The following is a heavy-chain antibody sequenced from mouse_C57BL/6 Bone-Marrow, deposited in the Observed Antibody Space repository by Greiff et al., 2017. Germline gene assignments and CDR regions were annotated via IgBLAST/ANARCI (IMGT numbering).Heavy chain of an antibody. V-gene: IGHV1-5*01. CDR1: GYTFTRYW. D-gene: IGHD2-1*01. CDR2: IYPGNSDP. Sequence: EVQLQQSGTVLARPGASVKMSCKTSGYTFTRYWMHWVKQRPGQGLEWIGAIYPGNSDPSYNQKFKGKAKLTAVTSASTAYMELSSLTNEDSAVYYCTTLYHEAMDYWGQGTSVTVSS. J-gene: IGHJ4*01. CDR3: TTLYHEAMDY.